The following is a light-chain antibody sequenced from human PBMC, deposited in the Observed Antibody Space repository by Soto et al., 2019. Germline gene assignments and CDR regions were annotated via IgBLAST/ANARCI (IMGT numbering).Light chain of an antibody. CDR3: QSYDNSLSHVV. Sequence: QSVLTQPPSVSGAPGQRVTIPCTGSSSNIGSFYDVHWYQQLPGTVPKLLIYDDNNRPSGVPDRFSGSKSGTSASLAITGLQAEDEADYYCQSYDNSLSHVVFGGGTKLTVL. CDR2: DDN. V-gene: IGLV1-40*01. CDR1: SSNIGSFYD. J-gene: IGLJ2*01.